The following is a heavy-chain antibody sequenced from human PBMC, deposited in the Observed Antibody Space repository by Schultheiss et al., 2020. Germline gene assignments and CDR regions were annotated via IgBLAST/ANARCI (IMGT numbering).Heavy chain of an antibody. CDR2: IYYSGST. Sequence: GSLRLSCTVSGGSISSSSYYWGWIRQPPGKGLEWIGSIYYSGSTYYNPSLKSRVTISVDTSKNQFSLKLSSVTAADTAVYYCASRKYYYGSGSYNWFDPWGQGTLVTVSS. CDR1: GGSISSSSYY. V-gene: IGHV4-39*01. D-gene: IGHD3-10*01. CDR3: ASRKYYYGSGSYNWFDP. J-gene: IGHJ5*02.